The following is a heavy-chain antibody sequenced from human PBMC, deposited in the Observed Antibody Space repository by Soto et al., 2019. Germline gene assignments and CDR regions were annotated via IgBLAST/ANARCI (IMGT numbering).Heavy chain of an antibody. CDR2: VSGSSDDT. Sequence: GGSLRLSCAASGFVFSTYAMKWVRQAPGKGLEWVAFVSGSSDDTFYADSVKGRFTISRDNSKNTLFLQMNSLRAEDTAVYYCARDRSLGYCISTSCYPGMDVWGQGTTVTVSS. CDR3: ARDRSLGYCISTSCYPGMDV. J-gene: IGHJ6*02. V-gene: IGHV3-23*01. D-gene: IGHD2-2*01. CDR1: GFVFSTYA.